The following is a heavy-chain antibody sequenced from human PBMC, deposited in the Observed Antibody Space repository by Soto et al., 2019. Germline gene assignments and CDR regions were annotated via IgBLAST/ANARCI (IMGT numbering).Heavy chain of an antibody. D-gene: IGHD3-10*01. CDR1: GYSFTSYW. CDR2: IDPSDSYT. J-gene: IGHJ6*02. CDR3: ARRKRGADYYYYYGMDV. Sequence: GESLQISCKGSGYSFTSYWISWVRQMPGKGLEWMGRIDPSDSYTNYSPSFQGHVTISADKSISTAYLQWSSLKASDTATYYCARRKRGADYYYYYGMDVWGQGTTVTVSS. V-gene: IGHV5-10-1*01.